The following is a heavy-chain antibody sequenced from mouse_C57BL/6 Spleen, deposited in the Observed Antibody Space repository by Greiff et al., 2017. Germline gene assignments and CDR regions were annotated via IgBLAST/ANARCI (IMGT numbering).Heavy chain of an antibody. CDR2: ISYDGSN. V-gene: IGHV3-6*01. CDR3: ARGNDYDWFAY. CDR1: GYSITSGYY. J-gene: IGHJ3*01. Sequence: EVQLQESGPGLVKPSQSLSLTCSVTGYSITSGYYWNWIRQFPGNKLEWMGYISYDGSNNYNPSLKNRISITRDTSKNQFFLKLNSVTTEDTATYYGARGNDYDWFAYWGQGTLVTVSA. D-gene: IGHD2-4*01.